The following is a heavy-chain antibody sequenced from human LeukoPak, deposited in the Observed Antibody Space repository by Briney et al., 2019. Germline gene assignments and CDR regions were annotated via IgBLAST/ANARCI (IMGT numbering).Heavy chain of an antibody. D-gene: IGHD6-13*01. CDR1: GFTFSSYA. CDR3: ARGRKLAAAGNFDY. J-gene: IGHJ4*02. CDR2: IGGSGGST. Sequence: GGSLRLSCAASGFTFSSYAMSWVRQAPGKELEWVSAIGGSGGSTYYADSVKGRFTISRDNSKNTLYLQMNSLRAEDTAVYYCARGRKLAAAGNFDYWGQGTLVTVSS. V-gene: IGHV3-23*01.